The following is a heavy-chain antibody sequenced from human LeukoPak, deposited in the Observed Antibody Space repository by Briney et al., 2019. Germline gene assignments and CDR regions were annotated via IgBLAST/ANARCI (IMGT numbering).Heavy chain of an antibody. CDR3: AKSGGYGLIDY. V-gene: IGHV4-38-2*02. J-gene: IGHJ4*02. CDR1: GYSISSGYL. CDR2: IDGSGSS. D-gene: IGHD1-26*01. Sequence: SETLSLTCTVSGYSISSGYLWGWIRQPPGKGLEWIGSIDGSGSSYYNPSLKSRVTISIDTSKNQFSLRLNSVTAADTAMYYXAKSGGYGLIDYWGQGTRVTVSS.